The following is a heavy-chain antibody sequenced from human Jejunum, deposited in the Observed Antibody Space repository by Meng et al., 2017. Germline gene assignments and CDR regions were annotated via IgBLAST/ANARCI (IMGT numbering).Heavy chain of an antibody. CDR1: GASISGADYY. Sequence: QVQLQESGPGLVKPSQTLSLTCTVSGASISGADYYWSWIRQPPGKGLEWIGYIYYSGATYSNPSLKSRATISIDTSKNQFSLRLTSVTAADTAVYYCARHPTGGYNYFDYWGQGTLVTVSS. CDR3: ARHPTGGYNYFDY. CDR2: IYYSGAT. D-gene: IGHD2-8*02. V-gene: IGHV4-30-4*01. J-gene: IGHJ4*02.